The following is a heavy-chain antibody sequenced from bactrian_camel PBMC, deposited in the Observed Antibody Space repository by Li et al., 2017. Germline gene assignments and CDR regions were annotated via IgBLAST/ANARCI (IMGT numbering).Heavy chain of an antibody. Sequence: HVQLVESGGGSVQAGGSLRLSCEASRPQPQDTASLYTFDSACMGWFRQAPGKEREGVAAIDGDGSTTYADSVKGRFTISRNDAEDTVYLQMNSLKPEDTAVYYCVRAASSQMGWADFGYWGQGTQVTVS. CDR3: VRAASSQMGWADFGY. V-gene: IGHV3S53*01. CDR1: RPQPQDTASLYTFDSA. CDR2: IDGDGST. J-gene: IGHJ6*01. D-gene: IGHD5*01.